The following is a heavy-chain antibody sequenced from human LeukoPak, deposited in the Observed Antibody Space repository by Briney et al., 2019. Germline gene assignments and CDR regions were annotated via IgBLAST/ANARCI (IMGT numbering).Heavy chain of an antibody. J-gene: IGHJ3*02. V-gene: IGHV3-21*05. Sequence: PGGSLRLSCAASGFTFSSYNMNWVRQAPGKGLEWVSYISDSSGYTKDADSVKGRFTISRDNAKKSLYLQMNSLRAEDTAVYYCARDRVGGSYVFDIWGQGTMVTVSS. D-gene: IGHD1-26*01. CDR3: ARDRVGGSYVFDI. CDR1: GFTFSSYN. CDR2: ISDSSGYT.